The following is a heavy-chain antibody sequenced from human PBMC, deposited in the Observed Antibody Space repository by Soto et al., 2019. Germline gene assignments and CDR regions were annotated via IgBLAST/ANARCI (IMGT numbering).Heavy chain of an antibody. J-gene: IGHJ5*01. CDR1: GGSISSYY. CDR3: ASMIGDPVLIFDS. V-gene: IGHV4-59*01. Sequence: QVQLQESGPGLVKPSETLSLTCTVSGGSISSYYWSWIRQPPGKGLEWIGFIFYSGSTSYNPSLKSRVTISIDTSEYQCSLKLNSVTAADTAVYYCASMIGDPVLIFDSGGQGTLVAVSS. CDR2: IFYSGST. D-gene: IGHD3-10*02.